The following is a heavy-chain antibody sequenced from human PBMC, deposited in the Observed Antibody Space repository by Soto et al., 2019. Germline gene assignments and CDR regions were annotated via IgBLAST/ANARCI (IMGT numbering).Heavy chain of an antibody. CDR2: ACSSGST. D-gene: IGHD2-2*01. V-gene: IGHV4-59*02. CDR1: GGSVSSFC. CDR3: ARVRTEYAGLDY. J-gene: IGHJ4*02. Sequence: SETLSLTCYVSGGSVSSFCWTWIRQSPGKGLESIAYACSSGSTNYNPSLESRVAISLDTSKNQFSLRLTTVTAADTAVYFCARVRTEYAGLDYWGQGTLVTVSS.